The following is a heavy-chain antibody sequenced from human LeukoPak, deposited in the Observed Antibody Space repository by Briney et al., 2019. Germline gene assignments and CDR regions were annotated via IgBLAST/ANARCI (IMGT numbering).Heavy chain of an antibody. D-gene: IGHD5-24*01. CDR2: FDPEDGET. J-gene: IGHJ6*03. Sequence: GASVKVSCKVSGYTLTEFSMHWVRQAPGKGLEWMGSFDPEDGETIYAQQFQGRVTMTEDTSTNTAYMELSSLRSEDTAVDYCATGDRRLQFYYYYMDVWGKGTPVTVSS. V-gene: IGHV1-24*01. CDR1: GYTLTEFS. CDR3: ATGDRRLQFYYYYMDV.